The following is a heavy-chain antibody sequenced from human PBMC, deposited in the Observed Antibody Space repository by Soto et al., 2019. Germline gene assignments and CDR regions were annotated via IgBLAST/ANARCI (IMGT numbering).Heavy chain of an antibody. CDR3: ARDDYSNYAGGVYYYYGMDV. D-gene: IGHD4-4*01. V-gene: IGHV1-69*13. CDR1: GGTFSSYA. Sequence: GASVKVSCKASGGTFSSYAISWVRQAPGQGLEWMGGIIPIFGTANYAQKFQGRVTITADESTSTAYMELSSLRSEDTAVYYSARDDYSNYAGGVYYYYGMDVWGQGTTVTVSS. CDR2: IIPIFGTA. J-gene: IGHJ6*02.